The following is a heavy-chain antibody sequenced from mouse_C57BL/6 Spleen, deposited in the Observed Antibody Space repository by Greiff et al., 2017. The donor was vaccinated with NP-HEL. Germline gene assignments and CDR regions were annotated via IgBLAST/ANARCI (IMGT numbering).Heavy chain of an antibody. D-gene: IGHD2-1*01. V-gene: IGHV1-26*01. CDR2: INPNNGGT. CDR3: ARRGIYYGNS. J-gene: IGHJ3*01. CDR1: GYTFTDYY. Sequence: EVQLHQSGPELVKPGASVKISCKASGYTFTDYYMNWVKQSHGKSLEWIGDINPNNGGTSYNQKFKGKATLTVDKSSSTAYMELRSLTSEDSAVYYCARRGIYYGNSWGQGTLVTVSA.